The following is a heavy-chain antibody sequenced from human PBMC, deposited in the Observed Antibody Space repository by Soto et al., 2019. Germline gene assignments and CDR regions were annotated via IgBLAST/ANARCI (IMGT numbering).Heavy chain of an antibody. CDR1: GFTFSSYG. CDR2: ISYDGSNK. CDR3: AKDRARYCGGGSCYSIFDY. V-gene: IGHV3-30*18. J-gene: IGHJ4*02. D-gene: IGHD2-15*01. Sequence: QVQLVESGGGVVQPGRSLRLSCAASGFTFSSYGMHWVRQAPGKGLEWVAVISYDGSNKYYADSVKGRFTIYRDNSKNTLYLQMNSLRAEDTAVYYCAKDRARYCGGGSCYSIFDYWGQGTLVTVSS.